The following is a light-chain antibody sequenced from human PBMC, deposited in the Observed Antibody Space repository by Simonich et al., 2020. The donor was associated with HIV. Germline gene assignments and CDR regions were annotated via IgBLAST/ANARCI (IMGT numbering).Light chain of an antibody. CDR1: LSLLYSSNNKNY. CDR3: QQYYSTPPT. J-gene: IGKJ1*01. Sequence: DIVMTQSPDSLPVSLGERATINCKSSLSLLYSSNNKNYLSWYQQKPGQPPKLLIYWASTRESGVPDRVSASGSGTDFTLTISSLQAEDVAVYYCQQYYSTPPTFGQGTKVEIK. V-gene: IGKV4-1*01. CDR2: WAS.